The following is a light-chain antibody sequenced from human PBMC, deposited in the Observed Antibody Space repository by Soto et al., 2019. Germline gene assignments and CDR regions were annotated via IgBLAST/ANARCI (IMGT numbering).Light chain of an antibody. Sequence: DIQMTQSPSALSASVGDRVTITCRASQSISSWLAWYQQKRGKAPRLLIYDASYLESGVPSTFSGSGSGTECTLTISDLQPDDLGTYYCQQYNNFCTFGPGTKVEI. CDR2: DAS. J-gene: IGKJ4*01. CDR1: QSISSW. CDR3: QQYNNFCT. V-gene: IGKV1-5*01.